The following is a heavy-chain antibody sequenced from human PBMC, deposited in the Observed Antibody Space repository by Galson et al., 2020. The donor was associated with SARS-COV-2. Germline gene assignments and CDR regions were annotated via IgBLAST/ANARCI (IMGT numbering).Heavy chain of an antibody. CDR2: MNPNSGNT. V-gene: IGHV1-8*01. Sequence: ASVKVSCKASGYTFTSYDINWVRQATGQGLEWMGWMNPNSGNTGYAQKFQGRVTMTRNTSISTAYMELSSLRSEDTAVYYCARGGDVLRYFDWFSPTRGMDVWGQGTTVTVSS. CDR1: GYTFTSYD. D-gene: IGHD3-9*01. J-gene: IGHJ6*02. CDR3: ARGGDVLRYFDWFSPTRGMDV.